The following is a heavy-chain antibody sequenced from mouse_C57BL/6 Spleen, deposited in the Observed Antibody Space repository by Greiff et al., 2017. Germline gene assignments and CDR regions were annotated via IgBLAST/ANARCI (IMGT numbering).Heavy chain of an antibody. V-gene: IGHV3-6*01. J-gene: IGHJ3*01. Sequence: EVQLVESGPGLVKPSQSLSLTCSVTGYSFTSGYYWNWIRQFPGNKLEWIGYISYDGSNNYNPSLKNRISITRDTSKNQIFLKLNSLTTEDTATYYCASYSSSYVAFAYWGQGTLVTVSA. CDR3: ASYSSSYVAFAY. CDR1: GYSFTSGYY. D-gene: IGHD1-1*01. CDR2: ISYDGSN.